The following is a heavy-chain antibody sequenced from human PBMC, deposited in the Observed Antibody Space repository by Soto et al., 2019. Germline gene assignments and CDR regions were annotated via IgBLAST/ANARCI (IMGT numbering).Heavy chain of an antibody. Sequence: GSLRLSCAASGFTFSSYEMNWVRQAPGKGLEWVSYISSSGSTIYYADSVKGRFTISRDNAKNSLYLQMNSLRAEDTAVYYCARYYDYSGYFDHWGQGTLVTVSS. CDR2: ISSSGSTI. D-gene: IGHD3-16*01. V-gene: IGHV3-48*03. J-gene: IGHJ4*02. CDR3: ARYYDYSGYFDH. CDR1: GFTFSSYE.